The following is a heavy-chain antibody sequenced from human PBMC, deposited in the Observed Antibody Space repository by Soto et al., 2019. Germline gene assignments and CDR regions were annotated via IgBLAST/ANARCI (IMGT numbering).Heavy chain of an antibody. V-gene: IGHV4-31*01. CDR1: GGSISSGGYY. CDR2: IYYSGST. Sequence: QVQLQESGPGLVKPSQTLSLTCTVSGGSISSGGYYWSWIRQHPGKGLEWIGYIYYSGSTYYNPSLKSQVTISVDTSKNQFSLKLSSVTAADTAVYYCARGAVFHSLYFDYWGQGTLVTVSS. J-gene: IGHJ4*02. D-gene: IGHD3-16*01. CDR3: ARGAVFHSLYFDY.